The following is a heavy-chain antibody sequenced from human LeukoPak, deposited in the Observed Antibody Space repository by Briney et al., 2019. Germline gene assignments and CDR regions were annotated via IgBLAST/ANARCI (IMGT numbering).Heavy chain of an antibody. Sequence: PSETLSLTCTVSGGSIRSYYWSWIRQPPGKGLEWIGYIFYSGSTNYNPSLETRVTMSLDTFKNQFSLKLSSVTAADTAVYYCARVGGSSGWFDPWGQGTLVTVSS. CDR3: ARVGGSSGWFDP. J-gene: IGHJ5*02. D-gene: IGHD6-6*01. CDR1: GGSIRSYY. CDR2: IFYSGST. V-gene: IGHV4-59*12.